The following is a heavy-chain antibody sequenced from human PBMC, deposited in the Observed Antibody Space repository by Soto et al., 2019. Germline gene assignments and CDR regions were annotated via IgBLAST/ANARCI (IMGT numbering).Heavy chain of an antibody. Sequence: EVQLVESGGDLVQPGGSLRLSCAASGFTFSNYWMHWVRQALGKGLVWVSRINSDGRGTSYADSVKGRFTISRDNAKNTLYLQMNSLRAEDTAVYYCARVGVDTSVVDGGYYYYGLDVWGQGTTVTVSS. D-gene: IGHD5-18*01. V-gene: IGHV3-74*01. CDR1: GFTFSNYW. J-gene: IGHJ6*02. CDR3: ARVGVDTSVVDGGYYYYGLDV. CDR2: INSDGRGT.